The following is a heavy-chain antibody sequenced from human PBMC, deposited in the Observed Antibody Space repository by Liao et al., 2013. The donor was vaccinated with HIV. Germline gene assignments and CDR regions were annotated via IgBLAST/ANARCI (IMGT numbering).Heavy chain of an antibody. CDR1: GASISSSSYY. Sequence: QLQLQESGPGLVKPSETLSLTCSVSGASISSSSYYWGWIRQPPGKGRGVDWEVWIIVGTTYDNPSLKSRVTRSLDTSKNQFSLKLTSVTAADTAVYYCARGGVYTLLLRMILLYIWGRRDRWSPSLQ. V-gene: IGHV4-39*07. CDR2: WIIVGTT. J-gene: IGHJ3*02. D-gene: IGHD2-8*01. CDR3: ARGGVYTLLLRMILLYI.